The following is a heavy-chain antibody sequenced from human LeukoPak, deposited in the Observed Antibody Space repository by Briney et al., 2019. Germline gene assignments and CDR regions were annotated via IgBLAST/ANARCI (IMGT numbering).Heavy chain of an antibody. V-gene: IGHV1-2*02. D-gene: IGHD1-26*01. CDR1: GYTFTGYY. CDR3: ARVVQVGATVDDAFDI. J-gene: IGHJ3*02. Sequence: ASVKVSCKASGYTFTGYYMHWVRQAPGQGLEWMGWINPNSGGTNYAQKFQGRVTMTRDTSISTAYMELSRLRSDDTAMYYCARVVQVGATVDDAFDIWGQGTMVTVSS. CDR2: INPNSGGT.